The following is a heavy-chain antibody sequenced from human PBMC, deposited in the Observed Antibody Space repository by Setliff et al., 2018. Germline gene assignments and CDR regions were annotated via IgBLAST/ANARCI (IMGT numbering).Heavy chain of an antibody. CDR3: ARIPEDSVILPAVSPYYYYYMDV. D-gene: IGHD2-2*01. CDR1: GDSIPKNA. Sequence: ASVKVSCKASGDSIPKNAISWVRQAPGQGLEWMGWLQTYSGHTNYAQKFRGRATISKDTSKSQVVLTLTNVDPVDTATYYCARIPEDSVILPAVSPYYYYYMDVWGKGTTVTVSS. V-gene: IGHV1-18*01. CDR2: LQTYSGHT. J-gene: IGHJ6*03.